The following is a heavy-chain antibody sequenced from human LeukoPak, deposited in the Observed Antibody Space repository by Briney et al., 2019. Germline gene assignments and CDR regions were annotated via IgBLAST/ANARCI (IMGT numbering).Heavy chain of an antibody. D-gene: IGHD2-2*01. CDR1: EFTFSSYS. Sequence: GGSLRLSCAASEFTFSSYSMNWVRQAPGKGPEWVSYITNSGNSKSYADSVKGRFTISRDNSKNTLYLQMNSLRAEDTAVYYCAKTAEVHCSSTSCYPWDYWGQGTLVTVSS. V-gene: IGHV3-48*01. CDR3: AKTAEVHCSSTSCYPWDY. CDR2: ITNSGNSK. J-gene: IGHJ4*02.